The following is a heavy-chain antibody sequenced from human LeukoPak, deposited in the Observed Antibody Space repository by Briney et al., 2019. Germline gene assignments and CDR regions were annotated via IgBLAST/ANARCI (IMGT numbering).Heavy chain of an antibody. V-gene: IGHV3-23*01. CDR3: AKGSVPVVAMNAFEI. J-gene: IGHJ3*02. D-gene: IGHD2-2*01. Sequence: GGSLRLSCAASGFTFSSYAMSWVRQAPGKWLEWVSVISGSGVNTYYADSVKGRFTISRDNSKNTLFLQMNSLRAEDTAVYYCAKGSVPVVAMNAFEIWGQGTMVTVSS. CDR1: GFTFSSYA. CDR2: ISGSGVNT.